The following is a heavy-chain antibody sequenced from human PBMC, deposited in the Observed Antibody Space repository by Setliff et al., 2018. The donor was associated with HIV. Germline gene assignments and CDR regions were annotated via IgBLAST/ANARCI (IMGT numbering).Heavy chain of an antibody. CDR3: ARDVITDDYAAFDI. V-gene: IGHV1-18*01. Sequence: ASVKVSCKASGYTFTSYGISWVRQAPGQGLEWMGWISAYNGNTNYAQELQGRVTMTTDTSTSTAYMELRSLRSDDTAVYYCARDVITDDYAAFDIWGQGTMVTVSS. D-gene: IGHD3-22*01. J-gene: IGHJ3*02. CDR2: ISAYNGNT. CDR1: GYTFTSYG.